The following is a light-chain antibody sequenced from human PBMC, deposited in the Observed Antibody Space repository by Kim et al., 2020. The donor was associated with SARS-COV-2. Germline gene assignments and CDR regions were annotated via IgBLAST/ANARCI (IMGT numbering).Light chain of an antibody. Sequence: SASVGDGVLITCRASQSISSYLNWYQQKPGKAPKLLIYATSTMQSGVPSRFSGSGSGTDFTLTISSLQPEDFATYYCQQSYNTPYTFGQGTKLEI. J-gene: IGKJ2*01. V-gene: IGKV1-39*01. CDR2: ATS. CDR1: QSISSY. CDR3: QQSYNTPYT.